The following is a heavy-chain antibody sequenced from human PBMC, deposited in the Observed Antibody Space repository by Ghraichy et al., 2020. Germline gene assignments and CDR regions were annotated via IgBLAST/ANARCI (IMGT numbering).Heavy chain of an antibody. D-gene: IGHD3-10*01. V-gene: IGHV1-46*01. J-gene: IGHJ6*03. Sequence: ASVKVSCKSFGYTFTNYYMHWVRQAPGQGLEWMGMINPSDGTITNAKKFQGRVTMTWDTFTGTAHMELSSLRSEDTAIYFCAREGNYFGSGSYSRYYNYYMDVWGKGTTVTVSS. CDR1: GYTFTNYY. CDR3: AREGNYFGSGSYSRYYNYYMDV. CDR2: INPSDGTI.